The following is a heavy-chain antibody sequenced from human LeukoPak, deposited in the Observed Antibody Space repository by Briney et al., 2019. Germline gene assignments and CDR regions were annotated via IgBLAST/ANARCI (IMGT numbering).Heavy chain of an antibody. CDR2: IYYSGST. J-gene: IGHJ4*02. Sequence: SETLSLTCTVSGGSISSSSYYWGWIRQPPGKGLEWIGSIYYSGSTHYNPSLKSRVTISVDTSKNQFSLKLSSVTAADTAVYYCATGSGYCSSTSCLSPFDYWGQGTLVTVSS. CDR1: GGSISSSSYY. D-gene: IGHD2-2*01. CDR3: ATGSGYCSSTSCLSPFDY. V-gene: IGHV4-39*07.